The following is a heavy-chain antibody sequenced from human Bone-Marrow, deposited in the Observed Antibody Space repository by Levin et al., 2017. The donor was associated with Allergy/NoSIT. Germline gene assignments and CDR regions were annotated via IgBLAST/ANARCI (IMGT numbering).Heavy chain of an antibody. J-gene: IGHJ5*02. V-gene: IGHV1-18*01. Sequence: ASVKISCKASGYTFTTYTISWVRQAPGQGLEWMGWINTYNGNTNYAQKLQGRVTMTTDTSTSTAYMELRSLRSDDTAVYYCARVHYDFWSGLRRFDPWGQGTLVTVSS. D-gene: IGHD3-3*01. CDR3: ARVHYDFWSGLRRFDP. CDR1: GYTFTTYT. CDR2: INTYNGNT.